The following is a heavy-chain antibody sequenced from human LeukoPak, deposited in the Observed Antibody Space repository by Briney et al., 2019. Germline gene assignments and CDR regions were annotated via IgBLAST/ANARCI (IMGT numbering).Heavy chain of an antibody. CDR2: ISANGDDT. Sequence: GGSLRLSCSASGFTFRNFPMHWVRQAPRKGLEYVAAISANGDDTYYKDSLKGRFTISRDNYKNTLNLQLSSLKSDDTAVYYCVKEDSAYYDYWGQGTLVTVSS. V-gene: IGHV3-64D*06. CDR1: GFTFRNFP. D-gene: IGHD5-18*01. J-gene: IGHJ4*02. CDR3: VKEDSAYYDY.